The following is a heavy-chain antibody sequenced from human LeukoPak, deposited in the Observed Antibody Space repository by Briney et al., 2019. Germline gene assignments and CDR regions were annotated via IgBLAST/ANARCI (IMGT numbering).Heavy chain of an antibody. D-gene: IGHD1-14*01. CDR3: ARGVEPLAANTLAY. Sequence: PGGSLRLSCAASGFTFSSYWMRWVRQAPGKGLEWVSVLYSDGNTKYADSVQGRFTISRDNSKNTLYLEMNSLSPDDTAVYYCARGVEPLAANTLAYWGQGTLVTVSS. V-gene: IGHV3-53*01. J-gene: IGHJ4*02. CDR1: GFTFSSYW. CDR2: LYSDGNT.